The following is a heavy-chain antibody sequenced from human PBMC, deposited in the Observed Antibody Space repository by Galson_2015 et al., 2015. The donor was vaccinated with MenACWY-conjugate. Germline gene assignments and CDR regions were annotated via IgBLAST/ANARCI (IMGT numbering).Heavy chain of an antibody. Sequence: SVKVSCKASGYAFTSYYMHRVRQAPGQGIEWMGIINPSGGSTSYAQKFQGRVTMTRDTSTSTVYMELSSLRSEDTAVYYCARGNYGGNSLDYYGMDVWGQGTTVTVSS. V-gene: IGHV1-46*01. D-gene: IGHD4-23*01. CDR2: INPSGGST. J-gene: IGHJ6*02. CDR3: ARGNYGGNSLDYYGMDV. CDR1: GYAFTSYY.